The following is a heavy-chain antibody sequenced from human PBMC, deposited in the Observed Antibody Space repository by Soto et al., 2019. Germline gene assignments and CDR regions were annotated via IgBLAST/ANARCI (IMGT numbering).Heavy chain of an antibody. V-gene: IGHV4-31*03. J-gene: IGHJ5*02. CDR1: GGSITRGGYY. CDR2: IYNSGGT. CDR3: ARDPDP. Sequence: QVQLQESGPGLVKPSETLSLTCTVSGGSITRGGYYWSWIRQHPGKGLEWSGNIYNSGGTYYNPSLKSRVTISVDTSKNQFSLKLTSVTAADTAVYYCARDPDPWGQGTLVTVSS.